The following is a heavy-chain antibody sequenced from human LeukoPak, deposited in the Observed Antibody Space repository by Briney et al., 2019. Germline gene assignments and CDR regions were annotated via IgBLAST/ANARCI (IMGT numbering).Heavy chain of an antibody. J-gene: IGHJ4*02. V-gene: IGHV4-39*01. Sequence: PSETLSLTRTVSGGSISSSPYYWGWIRQPPGKGLEWIGNIYYSGSTYYNPSLKTRVTISVGTSKNQFSLKLTSVTAADTAVYYCARHASVDGNWPRPLDYWGQGSLVTVSS. CDR2: IYYSGST. CDR1: GGSISSSPYY. D-gene: IGHD6-19*01. CDR3: ARHASVDGNWPRPLDY.